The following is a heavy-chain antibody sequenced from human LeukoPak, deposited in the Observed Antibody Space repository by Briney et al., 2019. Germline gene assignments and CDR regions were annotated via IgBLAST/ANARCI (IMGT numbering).Heavy chain of an antibody. J-gene: IGHJ4*02. CDR3: ARHEYYYGSGSYYPFDY. D-gene: IGHD3-10*01. CDR2: IYHSGSA. CDR1: GYSISSGYY. Sequence: SETLSLTCAVSGYSISSGYYWGWIRQPPGKGLEWIGSIYHSGSAYYNPSLKSRVTISVDTSKNQFSLKLSSVTAADTAVYYCARHEYYYGSGSYYPFDYWGQGTLVTVSS. V-gene: IGHV4-38-2*01.